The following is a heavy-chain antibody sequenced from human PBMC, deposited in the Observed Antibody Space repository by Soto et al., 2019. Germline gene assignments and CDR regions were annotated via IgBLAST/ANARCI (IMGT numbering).Heavy chain of an antibody. D-gene: IGHD2-2*01. CDR2: IIPILGIA. Sequence: PVEVSSKASRGTLNSYSISWGRQSPGKRLEWMGRIIPILGIANYAQKFQGRVTITADKSTSTAYMELSSLRSEDTAVYYCARGLRVVVPAALNYYYYYGMDVWGQGTTVTVSS. CDR3: ARGLRVVVPAALNYYYYYGMDV. V-gene: IGHV1-69*04. CDR1: RGTLNSYS. J-gene: IGHJ6*02.